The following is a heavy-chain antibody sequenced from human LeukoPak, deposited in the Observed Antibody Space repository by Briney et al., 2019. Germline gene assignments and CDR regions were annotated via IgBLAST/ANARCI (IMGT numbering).Heavy chain of an antibody. CDR2: IYTSGST. CDR1: GFSISGGYY. CDR3: ARTVRGGAFDI. D-gene: IGHD3-16*01. V-gene: IGHV4-38-2*02. Sequence: SETLSLTCTVSGFSISGGYYWGWIRQPPGKGLEWIGSIYTSGSTNYNPSLKSRVTMSVDTSKNQFSLKLSSVTAADTAVYYCARTVRGGAFDIWGQGTMVTVSS. J-gene: IGHJ3*02.